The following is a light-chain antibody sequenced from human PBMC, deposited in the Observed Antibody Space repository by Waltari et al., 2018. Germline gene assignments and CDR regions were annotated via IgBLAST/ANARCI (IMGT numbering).Light chain of an antibody. CDR1: SSDVGTYKF. CDR2: DAT. Sequence: QSALTQPASVSGSPGQSITISCTGTSSDVGTYKFVSWYHQHPGKVPNLIIYDATDRPSGVSRRFSGSKSGNTASLTISGLQAEDEGDCYCNSYTTSGTVVFGGGTKLTVL. CDR3: NSYTTSGTVV. V-gene: IGLV2-14*03. J-gene: IGLJ2*01.